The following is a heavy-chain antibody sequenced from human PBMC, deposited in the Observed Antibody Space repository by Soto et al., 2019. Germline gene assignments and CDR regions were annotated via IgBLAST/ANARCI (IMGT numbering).Heavy chain of an antibody. D-gene: IGHD3-10*01. Sequence: QVQLQESGPGLVKSSQTLSLTCTVSGGSISSDGNYWSWIRQHPGQGLEWLGYIYYSGCTNYNPSLKIRVTISVDTSKNQFSLKLNSVTAADTAVYYCARARMVRGIIYYYGMDVWGQGTTVTVSS. CDR1: GGSISSDGNY. CDR2: IYYSGCT. V-gene: IGHV4-31*03. CDR3: ARARMVRGIIYYYGMDV. J-gene: IGHJ6*02.